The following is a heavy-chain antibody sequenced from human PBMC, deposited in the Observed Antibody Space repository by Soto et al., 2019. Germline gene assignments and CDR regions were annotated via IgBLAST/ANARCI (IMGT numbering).Heavy chain of an antibody. CDR2: ISGGGDST. CDR1: GFTFNNYA. V-gene: IGHV3-23*01. CDR3: AKGRGGSGSLTPRVDF. J-gene: IGHJ4*02. D-gene: IGHD3-10*01. Sequence: EVQLLESGGGLVLPGGSLRLSYAASGFTFNNYAMCWVRQAPGKGLEWVSAISGGGDSTSYSDSVKGRFTVSRDGSKNTLYVQMNSLRAEYTAVYHCAKGRGGSGSLTPRVDFWGQGTLVTVSS.